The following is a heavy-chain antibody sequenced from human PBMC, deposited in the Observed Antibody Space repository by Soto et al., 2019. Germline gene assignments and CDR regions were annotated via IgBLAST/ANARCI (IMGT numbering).Heavy chain of an antibody. CDR1: GGSISSYY. Sequence: PSETLSLTCTVSGGSISSYYWNWIRQPPGKGLEWIGYIYYSGSTNYNPSLKSRVTISVDTSKNQFSLKLSSVTAADTAVYYCASPTMVRRVVGAFDIWGQGTMVTVSS. J-gene: IGHJ3*02. CDR3: ASPTMVRRVVGAFDI. CDR2: IYYSGST. V-gene: IGHV4-59*01. D-gene: IGHD3-10*01.